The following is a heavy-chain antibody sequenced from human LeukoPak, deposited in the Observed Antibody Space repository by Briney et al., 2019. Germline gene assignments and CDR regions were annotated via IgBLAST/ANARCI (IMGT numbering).Heavy chain of an antibody. CDR2: IYSGGST. CDR3: ARGIPTGYDSSGYPYYFDY. Sequence: GGSLRLSCAASGFTVSSNYMSWVRQAPGKGLEWVSVIYSGGSTYYADSVKGRFTISRDNSKNTLYLQMNSLRAEDTAVYYCARGIPTGYDSSGYPYYFDYWGQGTLVTVSS. CDR1: GFTVSSNY. J-gene: IGHJ4*02. V-gene: IGHV3-66*01. D-gene: IGHD3-22*01.